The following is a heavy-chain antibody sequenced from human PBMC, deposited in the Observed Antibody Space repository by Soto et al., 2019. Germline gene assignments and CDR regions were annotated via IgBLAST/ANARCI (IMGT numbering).Heavy chain of an antibody. CDR1: GFTFSSYG. V-gene: IGHV3-33*01. J-gene: IGHJ6*02. CDR3: ARGYGFLRHYYYYGMDV. D-gene: IGHD1-20*01. Sequence: GGSLRLSCAASGFTFSSYGMHWFRQAPGKGLEWVAVIWYDGSNKYYADSVKGRFTISRDNSKNTLYLQMNSLRAEDTAVYYCARGYGFLRHYYYYGMDVWGQGTTVTVSS. CDR2: IWYDGSNK.